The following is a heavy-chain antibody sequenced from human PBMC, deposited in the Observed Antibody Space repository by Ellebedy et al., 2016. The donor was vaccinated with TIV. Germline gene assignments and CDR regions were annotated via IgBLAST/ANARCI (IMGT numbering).Heavy chain of an antibody. CDR1: GYTFTSLY. Sequence: AASVKVSCKASGYTFTSLYIHWVRQAPRQGLEWMGIINPSGGSTSYAQKFQERVTITRDMSTSTAYMELGSLRSEDTAVYYCTAIPLWIGELSWFDPWGLGTLVTVSS. CDR2: INPSGGST. V-gene: IGHV1-46*01. D-gene: IGHD3-10*01. CDR3: TAIPLWIGELSWFDP. J-gene: IGHJ5*02.